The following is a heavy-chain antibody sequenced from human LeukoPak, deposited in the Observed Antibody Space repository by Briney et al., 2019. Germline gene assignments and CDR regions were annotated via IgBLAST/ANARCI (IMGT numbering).Heavy chain of an antibody. D-gene: IGHD3-22*01. CDR3: ARDPIALYYYDSSGYYPDENWFDP. V-gene: IGHV1-8*01. J-gene: IGHJ5*02. CDR2: MNPIRGNT. CDR1: GYTFTSYD. Sequence: ASVKVSCKASGYTFTSYDINWVRQATGQGLEWMGWMNPIRGNTGYAQKFQRRVTMTRKTSISTAYMELSSLTSEDTAVYYSARDPIALYYYDSSGYYPDENWFDPWGQGTLVTVSA.